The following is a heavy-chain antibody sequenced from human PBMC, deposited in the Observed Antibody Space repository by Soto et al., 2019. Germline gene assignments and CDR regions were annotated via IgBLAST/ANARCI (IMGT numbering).Heavy chain of an antibody. CDR3: ARAAADEYSNSSVGYHYYYGMDV. V-gene: IGHV6-1*01. D-gene: IGHD6-6*01. CDR2: TYYRSKWYN. CDR1: GDSVSSNSAA. J-gene: IGHJ6*02. Sequence: SQTLSLTCAISGDSVSSNSAAWNWIRQSPSRGLELLGRTYYRSKWYNDYAVSVKSRITINPDTSKNQFSLQLNSVTPEDTAVYYCARAAADEYSNSSVGYHYYYGMDVWGQGTTVTVS.